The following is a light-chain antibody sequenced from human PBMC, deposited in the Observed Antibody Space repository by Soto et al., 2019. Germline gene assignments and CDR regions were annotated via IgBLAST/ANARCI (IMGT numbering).Light chain of an antibody. V-gene: IGKV3-11*01. CDR1: QSVSSY. Sequence: IVLTQSPATLSLSPGERATLSCRASQSVSSYLAWYQQKPGQAPRLLIYDASNRATGIPARFSGSGSGTDFTLTISSLEPEDFAVYYCQQRINWPPITFGQGTRLEIK. CDR3: QQRINWPPIT. J-gene: IGKJ5*01. CDR2: DAS.